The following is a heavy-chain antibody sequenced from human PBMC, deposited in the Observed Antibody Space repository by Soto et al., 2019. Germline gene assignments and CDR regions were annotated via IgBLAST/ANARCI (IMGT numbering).Heavy chain of an antibody. V-gene: IGHV1-3*01. D-gene: IGHD2-21*02. CDR1: GYTFTSYA. CDR2: INAGNGNT. CDR3: AKKAGDPKGDAFDI. Sequence: GASVKVSCKASGYTFTSYAMHWVRQAPGKRLEWMGWINAGNGNTKYSQKFQGRVTITRDTSASTAYMELSSLRSEDTAVYYCAKKAGDPKGDAFDIWGQGTMVTVSS. J-gene: IGHJ3*02.